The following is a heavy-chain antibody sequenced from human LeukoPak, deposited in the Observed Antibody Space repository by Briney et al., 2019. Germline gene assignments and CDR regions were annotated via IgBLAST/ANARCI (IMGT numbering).Heavy chain of an antibody. V-gene: IGHV4-39*01. Sequence: PSETLSLTCTVSGGFISSSTYYWGWIRQPPGKGLEWIGSIYYSGSTYYNPSFKSRVTISVDMSKNQFSLKLSSVTAADTAVYYCARHRGYYDSSTYNWFDSWGQGTLVTVSS. J-gene: IGHJ5*01. CDR2: IYYSGST. CDR3: ARHRGYYDSSTYNWFDS. D-gene: IGHD3-22*01. CDR1: GGFISSSTYY.